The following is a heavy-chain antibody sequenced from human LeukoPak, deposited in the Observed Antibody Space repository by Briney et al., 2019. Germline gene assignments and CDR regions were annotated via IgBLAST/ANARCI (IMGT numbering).Heavy chain of an antibody. V-gene: IGHV4-39*07. Sequence: SETLSLTCTVSGGSISSNSYYWGWIRQPPGKGLEWIGGIHYSGSSGSTNYNPSLKSRVTISVDTSKNQFSLKLSSVTAADTAVYYCARVEVWYSSSSDASDIWGQGTMVTVSS. CDR1: GGSISSNSYY. J-gene: IGHJ3*02. CDR2: IHYSGSSGST. D-gene: IGHD6-6*01. CDR3: ARVEVWYSSSSDASDI.